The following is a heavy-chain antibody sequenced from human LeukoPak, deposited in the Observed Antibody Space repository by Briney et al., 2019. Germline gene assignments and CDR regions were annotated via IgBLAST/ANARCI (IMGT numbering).Heavy chain of an antibody. J-gene: IGHJ4*02. V-gene: IGHV4-59*01. CDR1: GGSISSYY. CDR3: ARDVGATPGYFDY. Sequence: SETLSLTCTVSGGSISSYYWNWIRQPPGKGLEWIGYIYYSGSTNYNPSLKSRVTISVDTYKNQFSLKLSSVTAADTAVYYCARDVGATPGYFDYWGQGTLVTVSS. D-gene: IGHD1-26*01. CDR2: IYYSGST.